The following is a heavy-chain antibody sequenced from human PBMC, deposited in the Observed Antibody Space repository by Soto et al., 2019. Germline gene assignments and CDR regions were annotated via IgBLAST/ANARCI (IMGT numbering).Heavy chain of an antibody. V-gene: IGHV3-23*01. D-gene: IGHD6-19*01. CDR3: AKDPIAVARSHFDY. J-gene: IGHJ4*02. Sequence: GSVSVSDAASGFTFSSYAMSCVRQAPGKGLEWVSAISGSGGSTYYADSVKGRFTISRDNSKNTLYLQMNSLRAEDTAVYYCAKDPIAVARSHFDYWGQGTLVTVYS. CDR1: GFTFSSYA. CDR2: ISGSGGST.